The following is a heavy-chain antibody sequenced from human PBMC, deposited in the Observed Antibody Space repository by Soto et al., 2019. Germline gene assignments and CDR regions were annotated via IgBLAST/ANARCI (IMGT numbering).Heavy chain of an antibody. CDR2: ISGLNGDT. D-gene: IGHD2-2*02. CDR3: ARAESYTTSWYAMDV. V-gene: IGHV1-18*01. Sequence: QVQLVQSGAEVKQPGASVKVSCKASGYSFRNYGFIWVRQAPGQGLEGMGWISGLNGDTNYARSLQGRATMMTDTSTATVYMELRNLRSDDTAVYYCARAESYTTSWYAMDVWGQGTAVTV. J-gene: IGHJ6*02. CDR1: GYSFRNYG.